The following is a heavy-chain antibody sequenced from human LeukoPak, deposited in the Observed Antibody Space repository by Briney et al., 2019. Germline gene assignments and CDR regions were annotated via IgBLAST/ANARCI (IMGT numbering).Heavy chain of an antibody. CDR3: ARADITYYYGSGRKMDV. V-gene: IGHV1-8*01. CDR1: GYTFTSYD. CDR2: MNPNSGNT. Sequence: GASVKVSCKASGYTFTSYDINWVRQATGQGLEWMGWMNPNSGNTGYAQKFQGRVTMTRNTSISTAYMELSSLRSEDTAVYYCARADITYYYGSGRKMDVWGKGTTVTISS. D-gene: IGHD3-10*01. J-gene: IGHJ6*04.